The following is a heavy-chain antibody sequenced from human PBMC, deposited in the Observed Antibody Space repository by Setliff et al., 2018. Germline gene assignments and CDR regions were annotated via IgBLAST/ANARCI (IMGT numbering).Heavy chain of an antibody. D-gene: IGHD2-15*01. J-gene: IGHJ4*02. CDR3: ARGRNIATRLLDS. CDR2: INHRGST. Sequence: SETLSLTCAAYGGTFSDYYWTWIRQPPGKGLEWVGEINHRGSTTYNPSLKSRVTISVDTSKDQFSLKVISMTAADTAVYYCARGRNIATRLLDSWGQGTLVTVSS. V-gene: IGHV4-34*01. CDR1: GGTFSDYY.